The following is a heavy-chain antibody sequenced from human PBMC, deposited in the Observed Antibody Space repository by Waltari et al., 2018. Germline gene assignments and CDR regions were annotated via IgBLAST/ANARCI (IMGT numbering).Heavy chain of an antibody. V-gene: IGHV4-38-2*01. CDR2: IYHSGST. CDR1: GYSIRRGYY. Sequence: QVQLQESGPGLVKPSGTLSLTCAVSGYSIRRGYYWGWIRQPPGKGLEWIGSIYHSGSTYYNPSLKSRVTISVDTSKNQFSLKLSSVTAADTAVYYCARQGTGEGEDYWGQGTLVTVSS. J-gene: IGHJ4*02. CDR3: ARQGTGEGEDY. D-gene: IGHD7-27*01.